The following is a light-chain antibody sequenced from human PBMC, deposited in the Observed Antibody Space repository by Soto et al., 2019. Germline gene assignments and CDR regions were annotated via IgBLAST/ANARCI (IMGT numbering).Light chain of an antibody. CDR1: SSDVGGYNY. Sequence: QSALTQPASVSGSPGQSITISCTGTSSDVGGYNYVSWYQQHPGKAPKLMIYEGSNRTSGVSNRFSGSKSGNTASLTISGLHAEDDYYYYCSSYTSSSIDYVFGNGTKLTVL. CDR3: SSYTSSSIDYV. J-gene: IGLJ1*01. CDR2: EGS. V-gene: IGLV2-14*01.